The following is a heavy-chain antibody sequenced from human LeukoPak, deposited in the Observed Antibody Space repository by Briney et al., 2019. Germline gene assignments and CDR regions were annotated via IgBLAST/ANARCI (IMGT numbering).Heavy chain of an antibody. D-gene: IGHD6-6*01. Sequence: ASVKVSCKASGYTFTSYYMHWVRQAPGQGLECMGIINPSGGSTSYAQKFQGRVTMTRDMSTSTVYMELSSLRSEDTAVYYCARVEVAARALADYWGQGTLVTVSS. CDR1: GYTFTSYY. CDR3: ARVEVAARALADY. V-gene: IGHV1-46*01. CDR2: INPSGGST. J-gene: IGHJ4*02.